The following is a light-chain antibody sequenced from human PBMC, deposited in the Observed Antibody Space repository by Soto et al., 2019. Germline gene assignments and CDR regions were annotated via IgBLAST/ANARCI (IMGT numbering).Light chain of an antibody. CDR2: KAS. J-gene: IGKJ4*01. Sequence: DIPMTQSPSTLSASVGDRVTITCRASQSISTWLAWFQQKPGKAPNLLIYKASNLESGVPSRFSGSGSGTEFTLTISTLQPDDFATYYCQQYNSSPLTFGGGTKVEIK. CDR3: QQYNSSPLT. CDR1: QSISTW. V-gene: IGKV1-5*03.